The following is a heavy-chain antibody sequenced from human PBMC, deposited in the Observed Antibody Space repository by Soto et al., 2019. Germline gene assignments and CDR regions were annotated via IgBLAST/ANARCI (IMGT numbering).Heavy chain of an antibody. CDR1: GFTFTRYS. CDR2: ISSTTNYI. Sequence: EVQLVESGGGLVKPGGSLRLSCAASGFTFTRYSMNWVRQAPGKGIEWVSSISSTTNYIYYGDSMKGRFTISRDNATNALYLEMNSLRSEDTAVYYCSREYEDLASNFDYWGQGTLVTFSS. J-gene: IGHJ4*02. V-gene: IGHV3-21*06. D-gene: IGHD3-3*01. CDR3: SREYEDLASNFDY.